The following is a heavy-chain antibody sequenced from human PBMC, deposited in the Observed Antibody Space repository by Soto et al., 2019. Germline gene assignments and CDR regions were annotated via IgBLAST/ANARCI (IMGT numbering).Heavy chain of an antibody. V-gene: IGHV1-2*04. CDR3: ARGKGSSWYSYYYYGMDV. Sequence: ASVKVSCKTSGYTFTSYAMHWVRQAPGQGLEWMGWINPNSGGTNYAQKFQGWVTMTRDTSISTAYMELSRLRSDDTAVYYCARGKGSSWYSYYYYGMDVWGQGTTVTVSS. J-gene: IGHJ6*02. CDR1: GYTFTSYA. D-gene: IGHD6-13*01. CDR2: INPNSGGT.